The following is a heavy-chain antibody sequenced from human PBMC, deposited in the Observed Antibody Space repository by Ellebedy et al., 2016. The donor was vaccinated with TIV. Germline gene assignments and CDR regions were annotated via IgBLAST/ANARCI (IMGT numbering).Heavy chain of an antibody. CDR2: IYSGADGGDT. V-gene: IGHV3-53*01. CDR3: ARDAADSGGKFDY. J-gene: IGHJ4*02. CDR1: GFTVSSNY. D-gene: IGHD4-23*01. Sequence: GESLKISCAASGFTVSSNYMNWVRQAPGKGLEWVSVIYSGADGGDTYYADSVKGRFTISRDNSTNTLYLQMNRLRAEDTAVYYCARDAADSGGKFDYWGQGALVTVSS.